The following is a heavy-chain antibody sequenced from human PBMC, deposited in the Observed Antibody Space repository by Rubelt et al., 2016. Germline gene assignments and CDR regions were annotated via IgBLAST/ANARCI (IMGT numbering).Heavy chain of an antibody. D-gene: IGHD1-1*01. V-gene: IGHV4-39*07. Sequence: QLQLQESGPGLVKPSETLSLTCTVSAGSISSSSSFWGWIRQPPGKGLEWIGSINHSGTTYYNPSLKSRVTISVDTSRNQFSLGLSSVTAADTAVYYCARVCGTGRCGDYWGLGTLVTVSS. J-gene: IGHJ4*02. CDR3: ARVCGTGRCGDY. CDR2: INHSGTT. CDR1: AGSISSSSSF.